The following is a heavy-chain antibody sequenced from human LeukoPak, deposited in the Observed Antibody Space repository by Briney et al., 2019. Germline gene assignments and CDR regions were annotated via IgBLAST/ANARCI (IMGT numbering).Heavy chain of an antibody. CDR2: ISYDGSNK. D-gene: IGHD2-2*02. Sequence: GGSLRLSCAASGFTFSSYAMHWVRQAPGKGLEWAAVISYDGSNKYYADSVKGRFTISRDNSKNTLYLQMNSLRAEDTAVYYCARAPSPSIVVVPAAIWGFDYWGQGTLVTVSS. CDR1: GFTFSSYA. CDR3: ARAPSPSIVVVPAAIWGFDY. J-gene: IGHJ4*02. V-gene: IGHV3-30*04.